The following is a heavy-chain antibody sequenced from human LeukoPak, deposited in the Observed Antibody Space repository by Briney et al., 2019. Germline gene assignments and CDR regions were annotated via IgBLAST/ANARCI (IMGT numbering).Heavy chain of an antibody. CDR1: GFTFSSYA. J-gene: IGHJ4*02. CDR3: ANSRGYSSSPLDY. CDR2: ISGSGGST. Sequence: GGSLRLSCAASGFTFSSYAMSWVRQAPGKGLEWVSAISGSGGSTYYADSVKGRFTISRDNSKNTQYLQMNSLRAEDTAVYYCANSRGYSSSPLDYWGQGTLVTVSS. D-gene: IGHD6-6*01. V-gene: IGHV3-23*01.